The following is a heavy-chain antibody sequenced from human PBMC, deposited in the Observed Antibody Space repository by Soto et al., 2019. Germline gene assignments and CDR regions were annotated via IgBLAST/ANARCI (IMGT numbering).Heavy chain of an antibody. D-gene: IGHD3-3*01. J-gene: IGHJ6*02. V-gene: IGHV1-18*04. CDR3: ARDQGITTFGVYSMYYYGMDV. Sequence: ASVKVSCKASGYTFTGYYIHWVRQAPGQGLEWMGWINPDNGNTNYAQHLQGRVSLTTDTSTSTAYMDLRSLRSDDTAVYYCARDQGITTFGVYSMYYYGMDVWGQGTTVTVSS. CDR2: INPDNGNT. CDR1: GYTFTGYY.